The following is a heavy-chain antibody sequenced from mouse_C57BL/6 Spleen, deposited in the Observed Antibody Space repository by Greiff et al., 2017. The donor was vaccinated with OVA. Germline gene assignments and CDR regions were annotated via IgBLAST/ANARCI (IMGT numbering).Heavy chain of an antibody. CDR2: IYPGDGDT. V-gene: IGHV1-82*01. CDR3: ASYGSSYAYFGY. D-gene: IGHD1-1*01. J-gene: IGHJ2*01. Sequence: QVQLQQSGPELVKPGASVKISCKASGYAFSSSWMNWVKQRPGKGLEWIGRIYPGDGDTNYNGKFKGKATLTADKSSSTAYMQLSSLTSEDSAVYFCASYGSSYAYFGYWGQGTTLTVSS. CDR1: GYAFSSSW.